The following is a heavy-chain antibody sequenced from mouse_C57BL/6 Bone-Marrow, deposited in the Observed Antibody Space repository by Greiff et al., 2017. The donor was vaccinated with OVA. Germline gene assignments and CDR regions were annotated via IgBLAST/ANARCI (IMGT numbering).Heavy chain of an antibody. Sequence: EVKLQESGEGLVKPGGSLKLSCAASGFTFSSYAMSWVRQTPEKRLEWVAYISSGGDYIYYADTVKGRFNISRDNARNTLYLQMSSLKSEDTAMYYCTRAPYYGRAYWGQGTLVTVSA. CDR1: GFTFSSYA. D-gene: IGHD1-1*01. CDR3: TRAPYYGRAY. J-gene: IGHJ3*01. V-gene: IGHV5-9-1*02. CDR2: ISSGGDYI.